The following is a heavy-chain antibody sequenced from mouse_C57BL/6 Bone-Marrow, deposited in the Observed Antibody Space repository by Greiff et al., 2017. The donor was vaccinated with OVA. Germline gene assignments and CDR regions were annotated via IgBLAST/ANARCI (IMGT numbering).Heavy chain of an antibody. J-gene: IGHJ2*01. CDR3: ARGGAGSSYDYYFDY. V-gene: IGHV3-1*01. Sequence: EVKLLESGPGMVKPSQSLSLTCTVTGYSITSGYDWHWIRHFPGNKLEWMGYISYSGSTNYNPSLNSRISITHDTSKNHFFLKLNSVTTEDTATYYCARGGAGSSYDYYFDYWGQGTTLTVSS. CDR1: GYSITSGYD. CDR2: ISYSGST. D-gene: IGHD1-1*01.